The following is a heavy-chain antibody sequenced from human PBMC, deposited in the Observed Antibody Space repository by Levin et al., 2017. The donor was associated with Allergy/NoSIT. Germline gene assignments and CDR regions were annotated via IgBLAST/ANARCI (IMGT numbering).Heavy chain of an antibody. CDR3: ASLGSVVTSNGALDY. D-gene: IGHD2-15*01. V-gene: IGHV3-7*01. CDR1: GFIFSDYW. CDR2: IKEDGREG. Sequence: GGSLRLSCAASGFIFSDYWMTWVRQTPGKGLEGVANIKEDGREGFYVDSVKGRFTVSRDKAGKSVFLQMNSLRAEDTAVYYCASLGSVVTSNGALDYWGQGALVTVSS. J-gene: IGHJ4*02.